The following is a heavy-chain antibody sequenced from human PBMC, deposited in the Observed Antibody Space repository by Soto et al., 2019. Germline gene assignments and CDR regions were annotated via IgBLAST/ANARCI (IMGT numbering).Heavy chain of an antibody. Sequence: PSETLSLTCTVSGGSISSYYWSWIRQPPGKGLEWIGYIYYSGSTNYNPSLKSRVTISVDTSKNQFSLKLSSVTAADTAVYYCARLGIGLPYYFDYWGQGTLVTVSS. V-gene: IGHV4-59*01. CDR3: ARLGIGLPYYFDY. CDR2: IYYSGST. D-gene: IGHD7-27*01. CDR1: GGSISSYY. J-gene: IGHJ4*02.